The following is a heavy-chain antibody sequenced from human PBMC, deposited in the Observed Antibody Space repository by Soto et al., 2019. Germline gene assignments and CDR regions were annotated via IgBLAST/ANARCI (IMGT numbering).Heavy chain of an antibody. V-gene: IGHV4-30-4*08. Sequence: SETLSLTCTVSGGSISSGGYYWSWIRQHPGKGLEWIGYIYYSGSTYYNPSLKSRVTISVDTSKNQFSLKLSSVTAADTAVYYCAREQYYYDSSGYLDPSYYFDYWGQGTLVTVSS. CDR2: IYYSGST. CDR3: AREQYYYDSSGYLDPSYYFDY. D-gene: IGHD3-22*01. CDR1: GGSISSGGYY. J-gene: IGHJ4*02.